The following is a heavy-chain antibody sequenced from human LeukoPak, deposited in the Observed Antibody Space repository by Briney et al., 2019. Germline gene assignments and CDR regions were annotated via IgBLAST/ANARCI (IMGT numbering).Heavy chain of an antibody. CDR2: ISAYNGNT. CDR3: ARDDSSGWSSYFDY. CDR1: GYTFTSYG. D-gene: IGHD6-19*01. Sequence: ASVKVSCTASGYTFTSYGISWVRQAPGQGLEWMGWISAYNGNTNYAQKLQGRVTMTTDTSTSTAYMELRSLRSDDTAVYYCARDDSSGWSSYFDYWGQGTLVTVSS. J-gene: IGHJ4*02. V-gene: IGHV1-18*01.